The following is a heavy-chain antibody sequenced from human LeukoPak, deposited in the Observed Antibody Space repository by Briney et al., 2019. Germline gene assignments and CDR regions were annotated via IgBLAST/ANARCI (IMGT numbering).Heavy chain of an antibody. D-gene: IGHD2/OR15-2a*01. Sequence: GGSLRLSCAASGFTFSSYWMHWVRQAPGKGAVWVSRVDVHGQGTAYADSVKGRFTISRDNAKNTLSLQMNSLSAEDTAVYYCARSNYDSTTFYYHLDLWGQGTLVTVSS. CDR3: ARSNYDSTTFYYHLDL. V-gene: IGHV3-74*01. CDR1: GFTFSSYW. CDR2: VDVHGQGT. J-gene: IGHJ5*02.